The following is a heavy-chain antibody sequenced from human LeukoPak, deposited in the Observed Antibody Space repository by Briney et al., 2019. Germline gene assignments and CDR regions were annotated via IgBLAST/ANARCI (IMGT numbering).Heavy chain of an antibody. CDR3: TRSLGVVIHGGMDV. V-gene: IGHV4-61*01. CDR1: GGAVSSRSYY. J-gene: IGHJ6*02. Sequence: PSETLSLTCSVSGGAVSSRSYYWRWIRQPPGKGLEWIGHIYYTGSTNYNPSLKGRVTISLDTSKNQFSLKLSSVTAADTAVYYCTRSLGVVIHGGMDVWGQGTTVTVSS. D-gene: IGHD3-3*01. CDR2: IYYTGST.